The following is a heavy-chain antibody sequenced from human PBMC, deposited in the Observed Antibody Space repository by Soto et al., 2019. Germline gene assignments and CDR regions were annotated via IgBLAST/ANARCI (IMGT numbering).Heavy chain of an antibody. D-gene: IGHD2-15*01. CDR2: ISSSGSTI. V-gene: IGHV3-11*01. CDR1: GFTFSDYY. Sequence: QVQLVESGGGLVKPGGSLRLSCAASGFTFSDYYMSWIRQAPGMGLEWVSYISSSGSTIYYADSVKGRFTISRDNAKNSLYLQMNSLRAEDTAVYYCARVPYCSGGSCYYGYYYMHVWGKGTTVTVSS. J-gene: IGHJ6*03. CDR3: ARVPYCSGGSCYYGYYYMHV.